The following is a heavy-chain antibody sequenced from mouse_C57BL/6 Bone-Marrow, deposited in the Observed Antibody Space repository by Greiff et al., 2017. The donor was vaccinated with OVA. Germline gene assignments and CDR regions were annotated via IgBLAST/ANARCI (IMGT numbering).Heavy chain of an antibody. V-gene: IGHV1-69*01. CDR2: IDPSDSYT. CDR1: GYTFTSYW. CDR3: ARSEILDY. J-gene: IGHJ2*01. Sequence: LQQPGAELVMPGASVKLSCKASGYTFTSYWMHWVKQRPGQGLEWIGEIDPSDSYTNYNQKFKGKSTLTVDKSSSTAYMQLSSLTSEDSAVYYCARSEILDYWGQGTTLTVSS.